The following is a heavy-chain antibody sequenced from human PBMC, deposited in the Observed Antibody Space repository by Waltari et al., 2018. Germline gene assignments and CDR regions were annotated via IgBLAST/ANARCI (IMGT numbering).Heavy chain of an antibody. Sequence: QVQLQQWGAGLLKPSETLSLTCAVYGGSFSGYYWSWIRQPPGKGLEWIGEINHSGSTNYNPSLKSRVTISVDTSKNQFSLKLSSVTAADTAVYYCARGLLSGSYSFDYWGQGTLVTVSS. CDR1: GGSFSGYY. V-gene: IGHV4-34*01. J-gene: IGHJ4*02. CDR3: ARGLLSGSYSFDY. CDR2: INHSGST. D-gene: IGHD1-26*01.